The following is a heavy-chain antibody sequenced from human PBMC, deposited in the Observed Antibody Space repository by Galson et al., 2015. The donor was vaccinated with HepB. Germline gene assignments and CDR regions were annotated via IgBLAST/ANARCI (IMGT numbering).Heavy chain of an antibody. D-gene: IGHD6-13*01. CDR1: GFTFSSYW. CDR2: IKQDGSEK. J-gene: IGHJ3*02. Sequence: SLRLSCAASGFTFSSYWMSWVRQAPGKGLEWVANIKQDGSEKYYVDSVKGRFTISRDNAKNSLYLQMNSLRAEDTAVYYCARDREWGSSWQNDAFDIWGQGTMVTVSS. CDR3: ARDREWGSSWQNDAFDI. V-gene: IGHV3-7*01.